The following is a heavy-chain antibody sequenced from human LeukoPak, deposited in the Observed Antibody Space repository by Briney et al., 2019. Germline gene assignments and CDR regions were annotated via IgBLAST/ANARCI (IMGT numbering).Heavy chain of an antibody. CDR1: GGSISSGGYS. CDR3: ARVDYYGSGSYYSYWFDP. V-gene: IGHV4-30-2*01. CDR2: IYHSGST. J-gene: IGHJ5*02. Sequence: SETLSLTCAVSGGSISSGGYSWSWIRQPPGKGLEWIGYIYHSGSTYYNPSLKSRVTISVDGSKNQFSLKLSSVTAADTAVYYCARVDYYGSGSYYSYWFDPWGQGTLVTVSS. D-gene: IGHD3-10*01.